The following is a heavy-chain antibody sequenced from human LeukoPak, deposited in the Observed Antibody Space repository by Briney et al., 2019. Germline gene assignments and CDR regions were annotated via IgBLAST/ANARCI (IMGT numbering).Heavy chain of an antibody. CDR1: GGSFSGYH. Sequence: SETLSLTCAVYGGSFSGYHWSWIRQPPGKGLEWIGEIIHSGSTNYNPSLKSRVTISVDTSKNQFCLKLSSVTAADTAVYYCARAAEWMVTYYYYYYYMDVWGKGTTVTVSS. CDR2: IIHSGST. J-gene: IGHJ6*03. V-gene: IGHV4-34*12. CDR3: ARAAEWMVTYYYYYYYMDV. D-gene: IGHD5-18*01.